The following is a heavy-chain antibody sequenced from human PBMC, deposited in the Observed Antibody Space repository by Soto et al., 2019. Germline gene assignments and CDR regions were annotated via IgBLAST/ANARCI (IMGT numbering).Heavy chain of an antibody. V-gene: IGHV3-23*01. CDR3: ARVQSEYSSSPPHDY. CDR1: GFTFSSYA. Sequence: EVQLLESGGGLVQPGGSLRVSCAASGFTFSSYAMSWVRQAPGKGLEWVSTISSSGGGTHCADSVKGRFTFSRDDSKSTLYLQMNSLRAEDTAVYYCARVQSEYSSSPPHDYWGQGTLVTVSS. D-gene: IGHD6-6*01. CDR2: ISSSGGGT. J-gene: IGHJ4*02.